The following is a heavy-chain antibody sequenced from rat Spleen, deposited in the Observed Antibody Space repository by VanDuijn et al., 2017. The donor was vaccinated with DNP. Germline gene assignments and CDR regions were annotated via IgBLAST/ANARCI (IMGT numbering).Heavy chain of an antibody. J-gene: IGHJ3*01. CDR2: IIFDNSRT. CDR1: GFTFSDYN. V-gene: IGHV5S10*01. CDR3: TTRGPWFAY. Sequence: EVQLVESGGGLVQPGRSLKLSCAASGFTFSDYNMAWVRQAPKKGLEWVATIIFDNSRTYYRDSVKGRFTIFRDNANSTLNLQMDSLRSEDTATYYCTTRGPWFAYWGQGTLVTVSS. D-gene: IGHD4-3*01.